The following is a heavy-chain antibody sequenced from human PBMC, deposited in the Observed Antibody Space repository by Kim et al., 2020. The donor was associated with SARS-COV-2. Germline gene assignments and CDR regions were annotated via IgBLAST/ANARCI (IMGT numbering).Heavy chain of an antibody. J-gene: IGHJ4*02. Sequence: GGSLRLSCAASGFDFSSYTMNWIRQAPGKGLQWISYISSTSTIIFYADSVKGRFTVSRDNAQNSVYLQMNSLREEDTAVYYCAREGGSGSCCYWGTGTPGTVSS. D-gene: IGHD3-10*01. V-gene: IGHV3-48*02. CDR1: GFDFSSYT. CDR3: AREGGSGSCCY. CDR2: ISSTSTII.